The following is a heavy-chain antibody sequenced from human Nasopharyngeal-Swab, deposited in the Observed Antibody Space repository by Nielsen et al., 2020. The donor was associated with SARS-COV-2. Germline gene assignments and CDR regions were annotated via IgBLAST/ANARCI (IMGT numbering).Heavy chain of an antibody. J-gene: IGHJ4*02. Sequence: GESLKISCAASGFTFSTYGMHWVHQAPGKGLEWVAVISYDGGNKYYADSVKGRFTISRDNSKNTLYLQMNSLRTEDTAVYYCAKIGRVYSGSYLPDYWGQGTLVTVSS. CDR3: AKIGRVYSGSYLPDY. CDR2: ISYDGGNK. V-gene: IGHV3-30*18. D-gene: IGHD1-26*01. CDR1: GFTFSTYG.